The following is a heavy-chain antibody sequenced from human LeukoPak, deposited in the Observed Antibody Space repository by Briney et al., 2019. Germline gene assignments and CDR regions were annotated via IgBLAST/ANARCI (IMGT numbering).Heavy chain of an antibody. V-gene: IGHV4-59*08. J-gene: IGHJ4*02. D-gene: IGHD6-6*01. Sequence: PSGTLSLTCTVSGGSISSYYWSWIRQIPGKGLEWIGHIYYTGSAHYNPALESRVTISVATSKNQFSLKLNSVTAADTAVYYCARHSSSSPSFDYWGQGTLVTVSS. CDR2: IYYTGSA. CDR3: ARHSSSSPSFDY. CDR1: GGSISSYY.